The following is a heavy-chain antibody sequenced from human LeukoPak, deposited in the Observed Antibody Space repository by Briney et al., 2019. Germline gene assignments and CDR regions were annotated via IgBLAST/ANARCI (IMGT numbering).Heavy chain of an antibody. CDR1: GFPLSNSW. CDR3: ARGGLPGGFDY. V-gene: IGHV3-74*01. D-gene: IGHD7-27*01. Sequence: GGSLRLSCAASGFPLSNSWMFWVRQAPGKGLVWVSDINNDGSRTSYADSVKGRFTISRDGAKNTLILQMNSLRAEDTAVYYCARGGLPGGFDYWGQGTLVTVSS. CDR2: INNDGSRT. J-gene: IGHJ4*02.